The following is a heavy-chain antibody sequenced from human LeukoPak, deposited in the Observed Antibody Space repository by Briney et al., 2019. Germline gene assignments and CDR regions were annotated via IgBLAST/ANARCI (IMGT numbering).Heavy chain of an antibody. CDR2: ISYDGSNK. J-gene: IGHJ4*02. CDR1: GFTFSSYA. CDR3: ANRGVTTGYTYYFDY. V-gene: IGHV3-30-3*01. D-gene: IGHD1-26*01. Sequence: PGGSLRLSCAASGFTFSSYAMHWVRQAPGKGLEWVAVISYDGSNKYYADSVKGRFTISRDNSKNTLYLQMNSLRAEDTAVYYCANRGVTTGYTYYFDYWGQGTLVTVSS.